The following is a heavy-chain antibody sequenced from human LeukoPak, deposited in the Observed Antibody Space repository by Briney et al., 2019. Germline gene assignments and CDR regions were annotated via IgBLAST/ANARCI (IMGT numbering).Heavy chain of an antibody. Sequence: GGSLRLSCAASGFIFSSYGMHWVRQAPGKGLEWVAVISYDGSNKYYADSVKGRSTISRDNSKNTLYLQMNSLRAEDTAVYYCAKGVTYRIVVVTGMDVWGQGTTVTVSS. CDR1: GFIFSSYG. J-gene: IGHJ6*02. D-gene: IGHD3-22*01. V-gene: IGHV3-30*18. CDR2: ISYDGSNK. CDR3: AKGVTYRIVVVTGMDV.